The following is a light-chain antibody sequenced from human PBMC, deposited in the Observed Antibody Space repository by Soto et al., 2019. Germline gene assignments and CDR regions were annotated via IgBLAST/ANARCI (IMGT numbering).Light chain of an antibody. CDR3: QQYDSYSWT. CDR2: KAS. J-gene: IGKJ1*01. V-gene: IGKV1-5*03. Sequence: IQMTQSPSTLSASVGDRVTITCRASQSISSWLAWYQQKPGKAPKLLIYKASSLESGVPSRFSGSGSGTDFTLTISSLQADDFATYFCQQYDSYSWTFGQGTKVDI. CDR1: QSISSW.